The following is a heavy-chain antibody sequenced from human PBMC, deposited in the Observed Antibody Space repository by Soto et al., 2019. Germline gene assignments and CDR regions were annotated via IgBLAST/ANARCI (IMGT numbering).Heavy chain of an antibody. V-gene: IGHV1-2*04. D-gene: IGHD3-10*01. J-gene: IGHJ3*02. CDR2: INPNSGGT. Sequence: ASVKVSCKASGYTFTGYYMHWVRQAPGQGLEWMGWINPNSGGTNYAQKIQGWVTMTRDTSISTAYMELSRLRSDDTAVYYCARGLSALLWFGELSTNDAFDIWGQGTMVTVSS. CDR1: GYTFTGYY. CDR3: ARGLSALLWFGELSTNDAFDI.